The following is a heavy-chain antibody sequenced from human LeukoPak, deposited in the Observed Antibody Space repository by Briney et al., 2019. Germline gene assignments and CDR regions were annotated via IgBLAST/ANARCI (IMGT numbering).Heavy chain of an antibody. CDR3: ARSLLWFGELYGTDY. CDR1: GFTFSSYG. D-gene: IGHD3-10*01. V-gene: IGHV3-33*08. CDR2: IWYDGSNK. J-gene: IGHJ4*02. Sequence: GGSLRLSCAASGFTFSSYGMHWVRQAPGKGLEWVAVIWYDGSNKYYADSVKGRFTISRDNSKNTLYLQMNSLRAEDTAVYYCARSLLWFGELYGTDYWGQGTLVTVSS.